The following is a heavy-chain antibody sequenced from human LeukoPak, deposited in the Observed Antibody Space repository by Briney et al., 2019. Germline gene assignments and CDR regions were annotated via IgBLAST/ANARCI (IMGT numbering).Heavy chain of an antibody. CDR3: AKVSAVTRGHFDY. V-gene: IGHV3-21*04. CDR1: GFTFSIYS. J-gene: IGHJ4*02. CDR2: ITSRSSSI. D-gene: IGHD3-10*01. Sequence: PGGSLRLSCAASGFTFSIYSMNWVRQAPGKGLEWVSSITSRSSSIDYADSVKGRFTISRDNSKDTLYLQINSLRAEDTAVYYCAKVSAVTRGHFDYWGQGNLVTVSS.